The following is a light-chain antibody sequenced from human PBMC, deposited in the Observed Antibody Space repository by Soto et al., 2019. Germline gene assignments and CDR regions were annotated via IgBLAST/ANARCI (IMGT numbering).Light chain of an antibody. CDR2: GVS. CDR1: QRLLHMDGRTY. V-gene: IGKV2D-29*01. Sequence: TLLSLSVTLGQPASISCKSSQRLLHMDGRTYFLLYLQKPGQPPQLLIYGVSIRFSGVPDRFSGSGSGTDFTLKISRVEAEDVGVYYCMQSRKMPLTFGGGSMVDIK. CDR3: MQSRKMPLT. J-gene: IGKJ4*01.